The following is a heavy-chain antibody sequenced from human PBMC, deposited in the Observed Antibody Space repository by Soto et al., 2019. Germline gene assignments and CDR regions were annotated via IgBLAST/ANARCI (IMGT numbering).Heavy chain of an antibody. V-gene: IGHV1-18*01. D-gene: IGHD2-15*01. J-gene: IGHJ2*01. Sequence: QVQLVQSGGEVKKPGASVKVSCQASGYTFSDYAISWVRQAPGQGLEWMGWISASTRNTDQAQNFQGRVILTLDTSTNTAYMELRSLRSDDTAVYYCXRCXCSXGSCYACWHFDLWGRGTLVTVSS. CDR2: ISASTRNT. CDR3: XRCXCSXGSCYACWHFDL. CDR1: GYTFSDYA.